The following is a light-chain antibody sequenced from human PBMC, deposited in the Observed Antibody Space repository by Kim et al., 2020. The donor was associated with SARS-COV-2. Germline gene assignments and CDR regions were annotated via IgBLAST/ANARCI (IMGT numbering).Light chain of an antibody. V-gene: IGLV3-19*01. CDR2: GKN. Sequence: SSELTQDPVVSVALGQTVSITCQGDSLRTYYATWYQQKPRQAPVLVIYGKNNRPSGIPDRFSGSASGNTASLTITGAQAEDEADYYCQSRDSSGKVVFGGGTQLTVL. J-gene: IGLJ2*01. CDR1: SLRTYY. CDR3: QSRDSSGKVV.